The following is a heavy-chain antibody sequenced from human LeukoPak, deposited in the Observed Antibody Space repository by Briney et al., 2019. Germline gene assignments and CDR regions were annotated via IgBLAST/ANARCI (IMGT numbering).Heavy chain of an antibody. Sequence: SETLSLTCAVYGGSFSGYYWSWIRQPPGKGLEWIGEIYHSGSTNYNPSLKSRVTISVDKSKNQFSLKLSSVTAADTAVYYCARGFDGDYNNWFDPWGQGTLVTVSS. CDR3: ARGFDGDYNNWFDP. V-gene: IGHV4-34*01. D-gene: IGHD4-17*01. CDR1: GGSFSGYY. J-gene: IGHJ5*02. CDR2: IYHSGST.